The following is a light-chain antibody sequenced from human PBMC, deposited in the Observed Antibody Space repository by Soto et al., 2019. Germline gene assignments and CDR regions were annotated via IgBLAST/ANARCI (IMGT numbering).Light chain of an antibody. CDR2: WAS. J-gene: IGKJ1*01. Sequence: DIVMTQSPDSLSVSLGERATINCKSSQTVLHGSNYLAWYQQKAGQPPKLLIYWASTRESGVPDRFSGSGSGTDFTLTITSLQAEDVAVYYCQQYYTPPVTFGQGTKVEI. CDR1: QTVLHGSNY. CDR3: QQYYTPPVT. V-gene: IGKV4-1*01.